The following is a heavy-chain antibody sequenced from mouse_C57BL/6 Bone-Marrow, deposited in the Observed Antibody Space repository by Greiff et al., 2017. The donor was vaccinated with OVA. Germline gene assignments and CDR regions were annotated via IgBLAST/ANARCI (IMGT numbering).Heavy chain of an antibody. D-gene: IGHD2-2*01. CDR3: ASRRGYYWYFDV. CDR2: IDPTSGGT. J-gene: IGHJ1*03. V-gene: IGHV1-72*01. CDR1: GYTFTSYW. Sequence: VQLQQPGAELVKPGASVKLSCKASGYTFTSYWMHWVKQRPGRGLEWIGRIDPTSGGTKYNEKFKSKATLTVDKPSSTAYMQRSGLTSEDSAVYYWASRRGYYWYFDVWGTGTTVTVSS.